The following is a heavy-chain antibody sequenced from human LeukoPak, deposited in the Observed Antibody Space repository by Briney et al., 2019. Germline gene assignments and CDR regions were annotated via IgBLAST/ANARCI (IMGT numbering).Heavy chain of an antibody. V-gene: IGHV4-34*01. D-gene: IGHD3-10*01. CDR1: GGSFSGYY. CDR2: INHSGST. CDR3: AKYYYGSGSYHNPFDY. Sequence: KSSETLSLTCAVYGGSFSGYYWSWIRQPPGKGLEWIGEINHSGSTNYNPSLKSRVTISVDTSKNQFSLKLSSVTAEDTAVYYCAKYYYGSGSYHNPFDYWGQGTLVTVSS. J-gene: IGHJ4*02.